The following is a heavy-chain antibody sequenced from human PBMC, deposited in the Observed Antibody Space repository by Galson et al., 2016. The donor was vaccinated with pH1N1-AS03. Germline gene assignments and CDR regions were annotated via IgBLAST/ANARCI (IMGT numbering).Heavy chain of an antibody. J-gene: IGHJ3*01. V-gene: IGHV5-51*03. CDR3: ARPSPLGNHGRNGWYAFDL. D-gene: IGHD1-14*01. CDR2: MYPEDSDI. CDR1: GYNFMSYW. Sequence: QSGAEVKKPGESLKISCKVSGYNFMSYWIGWVRQMPGKGLEWLGIMYPEDSDIRYSPSLRGQVTISADKSISTANLQWTSLEASDTGIYFCARPSPLGNHGRNGWYAFDLWGQGTKVTVS.